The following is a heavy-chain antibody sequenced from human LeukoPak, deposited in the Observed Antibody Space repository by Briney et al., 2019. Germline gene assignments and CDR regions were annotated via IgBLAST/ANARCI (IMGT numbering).Heavy chain of an antibody. J-gene: IGHJ4*02. CDR3: PRHDYAEY. Sequence: AGGSLRLSCASSGFRVSSDYMTGVRQAPGKGLEWVSVIHMDGTTYYADSVKGRFTISRDNSKNTLYLQMSSLRADDTAVYYCPRHDYAEYWGQGTLVTVSS. CDR2: IHMDGTT. D-gene: IGHD3-16*01. V-gene: IGHV3-53*01. CDR1: GFRVSSDY.